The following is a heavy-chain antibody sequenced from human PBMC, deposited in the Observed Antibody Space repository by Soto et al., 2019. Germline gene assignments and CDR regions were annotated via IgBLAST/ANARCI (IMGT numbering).Heavy chain of an antibody. V-gene: IGHV3-64*01. CDR3: GRDGRAMNDY. J-gene: IGHJ4*02. CDR1: GFTFSTYA. Sequence: EVQLVEYGGGLVQPGGSLRLSCAASGFTFSTYAMQWVRQAPGKGLEFVSTISSNGGTTNYAYSVKGRFTISRDNSRETFYLQMGSLRPEEMVVYYCGRDGRAMNDYWGQGILVTVSS. D-gene: IGHD2-2*01. CDR2: ISSNGGTT.